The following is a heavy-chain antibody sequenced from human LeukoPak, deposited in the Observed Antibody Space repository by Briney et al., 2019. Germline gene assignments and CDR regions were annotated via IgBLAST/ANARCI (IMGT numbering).Heavy chain of an antibody. CDR3: VRGVMVRGVTFHYYGMDV. CDR2: ISSSSSTI. V-gene: IGHV3-48*01. D-gene: IGHD3-10*01. J-gene: IGHJ6*02. Sequence: GGSLRLSCAASGFTFTSYSMNWVRQVPGKGLEWVSYISSSSSTIYYADSVKGRFTISRDNAKNSVYLQMSSLRGEDTAVYYCVRGVMVRGVTFHYYGMDVWGQGTTVTVSS. CDR1: GFTFTSYS.